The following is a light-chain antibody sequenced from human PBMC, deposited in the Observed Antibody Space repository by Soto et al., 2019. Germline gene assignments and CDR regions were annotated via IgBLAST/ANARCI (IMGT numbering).Light chain of an antibody. J-gene: IGLJ1*01. Sequence: QSVLTQPPSASGSPGQSVTISCTGTSSDVGGHDYVSWYQQHPGKAPKLMIYEVTIRPSGVSDRFSGSKSGNTASLTVSGLQAEDEADYYCSSYTGGNPSYVFGLGPRSPS. CDR1: SSDVGGHDY. V-gene: IGLV2-8*01. CDR2: EVT. CDR3: SSYTGGNPSYV.